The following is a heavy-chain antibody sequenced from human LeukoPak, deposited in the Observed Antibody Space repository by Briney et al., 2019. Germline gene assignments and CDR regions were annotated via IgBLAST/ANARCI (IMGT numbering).Heavy chain of an antibody. CDR1: GGSISSSSYY. CDR2: IYYSGST. CDR3: ASLPRYCSGGTCRDTFDI. V-gene: IGHV4-39*01. D-gene: IGHD2-15*01. J-gene: IGHJ3*02. Sequence: SETLSLTCTVSGGSISSSSYYWGWIRQPPGKGLEWIGSIYYSGSTYYNPTLKSRVTIAVDTSKSQFSLKPSSVTAADTAMYYCASLPRYCSGGTCRDTFDIWGQGTMVTVSS.